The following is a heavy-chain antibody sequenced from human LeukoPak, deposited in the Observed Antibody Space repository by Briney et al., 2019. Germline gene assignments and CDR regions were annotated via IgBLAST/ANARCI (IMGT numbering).Heavy chain of an antibody. CDR1: GGSISSYY. D-gene: IGHD1-1*01. Sequence: SETLSLTCTVSGGSISSYYWSWIRQPPGKGLEWIGYIYYSGSTNYNPSLKSRVTISVDTSKNQFSLKLSSVTAADTAMYYCASEPPNWNGAFDIWGQGTMVTVSS. CDR2: IYYSGST. J-gene: IGHJ3*02. CDR3: ASEPPNWNGAFDI. V-gene: IGHV4-59*01.